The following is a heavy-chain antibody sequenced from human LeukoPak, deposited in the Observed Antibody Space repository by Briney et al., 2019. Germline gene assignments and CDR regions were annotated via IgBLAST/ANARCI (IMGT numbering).Heavy chain of an antibody. J-gene: IGHJ4*02. V-gene: IGHV3-33*06. D-gene: IGHD4-17*01. CDR3: AKDSNDYGDYNYFDF. Sequence: GGSLRLSCAASGFTFTGCHIHWVRQAPGKGLEWVALIWYDGSKTYYEDSVKGRFTVSRDDSKNTLYLQMSSLRAEDTAVYYCAKDSNDYGDYNYFDFWGQGALVTVSS. CDR2: IWYDGSKT. CDR1: GFTFTGCH.